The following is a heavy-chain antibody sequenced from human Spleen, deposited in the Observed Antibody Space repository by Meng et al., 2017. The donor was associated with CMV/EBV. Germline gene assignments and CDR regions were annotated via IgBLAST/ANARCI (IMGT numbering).Heavy chain of an antibody. CDR3: ASSPIYDYVWGFSFDY. CDR2: IIPIFGTA. Sequence: GPFSSYAISWVRQAPGQGLEWIGGIIPIFGTANYAQKFQGRVTITTDESTSTAYMELSSLRSEDTAVYYCASSPIYDYVWGFSFDYWGQGTLVTVSS. D-gene: IGHD3-16*01. CDR1: GPFSSYA. V-gene: IGHV1-69*05. J-gene: IGHJ4*02.